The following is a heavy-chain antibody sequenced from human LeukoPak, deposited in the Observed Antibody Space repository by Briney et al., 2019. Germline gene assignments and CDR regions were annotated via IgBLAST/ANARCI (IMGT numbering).Heavy chain of an antibody. CDR3: ARDVEGGTFDI. CDR1: GYPFTGYY. J-gene: IGHJ3*02. V-gene: IGHV1-2*02. CDR2: INPKSGGT. D-gene: IGHD3-16*01. Sequence: ASVKVSCKASGYPFTGYYMHWVRQAPGQGLEWMGWINPKSGGTNYAQKFQGRVTMTRDTSIHTAYMELSRLRSDDTAVYFCARDVEGGTFDIWGQGTTVTVSS.